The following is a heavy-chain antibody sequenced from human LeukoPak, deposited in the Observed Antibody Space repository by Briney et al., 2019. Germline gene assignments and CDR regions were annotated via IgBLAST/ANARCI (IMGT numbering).Heavy chain of an antibody. D-gene: IGHD6-19*01. J-gene: IGHJ5*01. Sequence: SDTVSLPCAVCGWSHSCYSLNWIRQSPGKGLEWIGEINQSGSTKYNPSLKSRVTISIDTSKSQFSMGLNSVTAVDTALDYCARCDSGGWFFGSWGQGALVTVSS. V-gene: IGHV4-34*01. CDR2: INQSGST. CDR1: GWSHSCYS. CDR3: ARCDSGGWFFGS.